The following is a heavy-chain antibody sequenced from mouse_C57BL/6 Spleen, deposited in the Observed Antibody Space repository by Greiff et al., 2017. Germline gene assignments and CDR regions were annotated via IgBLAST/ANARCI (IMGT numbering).Heavy chain of an antibody. J-gene: IGHJ4*01. D-gene: IGHD2-12*01. CDR1: GFTFSSYT. CDR3: ARHRDLLTTNYAMDY. CDR2: ISGGGGNT. V-gene: IGHV5-9*01. Sequence: EVQLVESGGGLVKPGGSLKLSCAASGFTFSSYTMSWVRQTPEKRLEWVATISGGGGNTYYPDSVKGRFTISRDNAKNTLYLQMSSLRSEDTALYYCARHRDLLTTNYAMDYWGQGTSVTVSS.